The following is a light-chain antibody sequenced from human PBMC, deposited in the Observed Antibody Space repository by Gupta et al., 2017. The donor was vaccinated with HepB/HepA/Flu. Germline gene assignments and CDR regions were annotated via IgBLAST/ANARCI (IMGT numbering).Light chain of an antibody. V-gene: IGKV1-39*01. CDR3: QGSDNNLLT. J-gene: IGKJ4*01. CDR2: ATS. Sequence: DIQMTQSPSSLSASVGDRVTITCRASQSINYYLNWYQQKPGKAPKLLIYATSNSQSGVPSRFGGCSSATDFTLTMSRLQPKDFPPNYFQGSDNNLLTFGGGTKV. CDR1: QSINYY.